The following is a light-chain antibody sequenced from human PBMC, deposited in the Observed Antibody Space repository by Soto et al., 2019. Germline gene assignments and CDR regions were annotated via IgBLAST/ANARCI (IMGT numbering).Light chain of an antibody. CDR3: SSYAGTNKSV. CDR1: SSDVGGYNY. Sequence: QSALTQPPSASGSPGQSVTISCTGTSSDVGGYNYVSWYQQHPGKAPKLMIYEVSERPTGVPDRFSGSKSGNTASLTVSGLQAEDEADYYCSSYAGTNKSVFGTGTKVTVL. J-gene: IGLJ1*01. CDR2: EVS. V-gene: IGLV2-8*01.